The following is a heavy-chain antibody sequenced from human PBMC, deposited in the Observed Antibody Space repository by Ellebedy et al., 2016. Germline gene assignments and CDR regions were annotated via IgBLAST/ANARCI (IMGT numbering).Heavy chain of an antibody. J-gene: IGHJ6*03. V-gene: IGHV4-39*07. CDR3: ARGGSDFWSGNYYYYYMDV. CDR1: GGSISSSSYY. Sequence: SETLSLTXTVSGGSISSSSYYWGWIRQPPGKGLEWIGSIYYSGSTYYNPSLKSRVTISVDTSKNQFSLKLSSVTAADTAVYYCARGGSDFWSGNYYYYYMDVWGKGTTVTVSS. CDR2: IYYSGST. D-gene: IGHD3-3*01.